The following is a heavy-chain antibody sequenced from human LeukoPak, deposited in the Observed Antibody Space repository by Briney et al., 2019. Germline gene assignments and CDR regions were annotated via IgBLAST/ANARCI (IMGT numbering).Heavy chain of an antibody. CDR3: AKDPLEVYDSAYYYYGMDV. CDR1: GFTFSSYW. J-gene: IGHJ6*02. Sequence: GGSLRLSCAASGFTFSSYWMNWARQAPGKGLEWVASINHNGNVNYYVDSVKGRFTISRDNSKNTLYLQMNSLRAEDTAVYYCAKDPLEVYDSAYYYYGMDVWGQGTTVTVSS. D-gene: IGHD3-22*01. V-gene: IGHV3-7*03. CDR2: INHNGNVN.